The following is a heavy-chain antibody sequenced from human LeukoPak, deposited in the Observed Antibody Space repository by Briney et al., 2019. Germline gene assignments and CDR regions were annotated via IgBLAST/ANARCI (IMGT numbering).Heavy chain of an antibody. Sequence: VASVKVSCKASGYTFTSYGISWVRQAPGQGLEWMGWISAYNGNTNYAQKLQGRVTMTTDTSTSTAYMELRSLRSDDTAVYYCARAHGPSIAARTNWFDPWGQGTLVTVSS. V-gene: IGHV1-18*01. CDR3: ARAHGPSIAARTNWFDP. D-gene: IGHD6-6*01. J-gene: IGHJ5*02. CDR1: GYTFTSYG. CDR2: ISAYNGNT.